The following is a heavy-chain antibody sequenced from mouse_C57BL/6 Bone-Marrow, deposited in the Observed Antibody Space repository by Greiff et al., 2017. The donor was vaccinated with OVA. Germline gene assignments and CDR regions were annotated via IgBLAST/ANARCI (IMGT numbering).Heavy chain of an antibody. CDR3: ARGGGPYWYFDV. Sequence: VKQSHGKSLEWIGDINPNNGGTSYNQKFKGKATLTVDKSSSTAYMELRSLTSEDSAVYYCARGGGPYWYFDVWGTGTTVTVSS. V-gene: IGHV1-26*01. CDR2: INPNNGGT. J-gene: IGHJ1*03.